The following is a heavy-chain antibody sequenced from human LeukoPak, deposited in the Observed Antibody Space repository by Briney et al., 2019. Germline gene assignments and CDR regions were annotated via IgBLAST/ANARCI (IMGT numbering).Heavy chain of an antibody. CDR3: ARPSFHCSSTSCYTGYGMDV. D-gene: IGHD2-2*02. CDR2: ISAYNGNT. Sequence: ASVKVSCKASGYTFTSYGISWVRQAPGQGLEWMGWISAYNGNTNYAQKLQGRVTMTTDTSTSTAYMELRSLRSDDTAVYYCARPSFHCSSTSCYTGYGMDVWGQGATVTVSS. CDR1: GYTFTSYG. J-gene: IGHJ6*02. V-gene: IGHV1-18*01.